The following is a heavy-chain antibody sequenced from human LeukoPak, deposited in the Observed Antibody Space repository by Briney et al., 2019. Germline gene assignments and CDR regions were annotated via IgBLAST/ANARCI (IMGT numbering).Heavy chain of an antibody. CDR3: ARSAPPYYDFWSGYFSFDY. D-gene: IGHD3-3*01. CDR2: IYYSGST. Sequence: PSETLSLTCTVSGGSISSSSYYWGCIRQPPGKGLECIGSIYYSGSTYYNPSLKSRVTISVDTSKNQFSLKLGSVTAADTAVYYCARSAPPYYDFWSGYFSFDYWGQGTLVTVSS. CDR1: GGSISSSSYY. J-gene: IGHJ4*02. V-gene: IGHV4-39*01.